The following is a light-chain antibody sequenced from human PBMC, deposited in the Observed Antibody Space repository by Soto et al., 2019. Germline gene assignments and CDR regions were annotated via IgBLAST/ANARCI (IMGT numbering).Light chain of an antibody. CDR2: GAS. J-gene: IGKJ1*01. CDR3: QQYNNWPPWT. V-gene: IGKV3-15*01. CDR1: QTFNSN. Sequence: EIVMTQSPATLSVSPGERATLSCRASQTFNSNLAWYQQRPGQAPRLLISGASTRAPGIPARFSGSGSGTEFTLTISSLQSEDFAVYYCQQYNNWPPWTFGQGTRVEI.